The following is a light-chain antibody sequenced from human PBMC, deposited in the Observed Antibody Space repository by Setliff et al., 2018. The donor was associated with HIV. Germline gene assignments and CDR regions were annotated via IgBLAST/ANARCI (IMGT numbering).Light chain of an antibody. V-gene: IGLV3-21*04. CDR2: YDS. CDR3: QVWDSSSDQAYV. Sequence: SYELTQPPSVSVAPGKTARITCGGNNIGSKSAHWYQQKPGQAPVLVIYYDSDRPSGIPERFSGSNSGNTATLTISRVEAGDEADYYCQVWDSSSDQAYVFGTGTKVPS. CDR1: NIGSKS. J-gene: IGLJ1*01.